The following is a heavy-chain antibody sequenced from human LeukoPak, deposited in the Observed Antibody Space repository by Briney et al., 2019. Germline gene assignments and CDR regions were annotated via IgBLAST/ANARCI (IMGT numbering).Heavy chain of an antibody. J-gene: IGHJ2*01. V-gene: IGHV3-66*01. D-gene: IGHD4-11*01. CDR1: GFTVSRNY. CDR3: AKVGTTITTHQYFDL. CDR2: IYSGGST. Sequence: QSGGSLRLSCAASGFTVSRNYMSWVRQAPGKGLEWVSVIYSGGSTYYADSVKGRFNISRDNSKNTLYLQMNSLRPEDTAVYYCAKVGTTITTHQYFDLWGRGTLVIVSS.